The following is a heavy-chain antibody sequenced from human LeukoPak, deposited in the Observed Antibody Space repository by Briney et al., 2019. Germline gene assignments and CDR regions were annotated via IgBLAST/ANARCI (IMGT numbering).Heavy chain of an antibody. CDR1: GGSISSSSYY. V-gene: IGHV4-39*01. Sequence: SETLSLTCTVSGGSISSSSYYWGWIRQPPGKGQEWIGSIYYSGSTYYNPSLKSRVTISVDTSKNQFSLKLSSVTAADTAVYYCARLSDGSGSYGWGQGTLVTVSS. CDR2: IYYSGST. D-gene: IGHD3-10*01. CDR3: ARLSDGSGSYG. J-gene: IGHJ4*02.